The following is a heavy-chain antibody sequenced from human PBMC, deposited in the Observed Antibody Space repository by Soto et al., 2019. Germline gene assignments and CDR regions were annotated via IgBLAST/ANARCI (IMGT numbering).Heavy chain of an antibody. CDR1: GGTFTSYT. D-gene: IGHD6-25*01. CDR2: IIPMLDVT. J-gene: IGHJ2*01. Sequence: QVQLVQSGAEVKRPGSSVKVACKASGGTFTSYTFSWVRQAPGQGLEWMGRIIPMLDVTSYAQKFQGRLTITADKSTSTVYMELSSLKSEDTALFCCARDPGGDWYFDLWGRGTLVTVSS. V-gene: IGHV1-69*04. CDR3: ARDPGGDWYFDL.